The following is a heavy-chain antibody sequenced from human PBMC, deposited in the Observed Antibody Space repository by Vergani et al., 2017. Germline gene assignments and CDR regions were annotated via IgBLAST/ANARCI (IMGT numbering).Heavy chain of an antibody. CDR1: GSTFSSYW. D-gene: IGHD4-17*01. J-gene: IGHJ4*02. CDR3: ARGDDYGDYGVNFDY. V-gene: IGHV3-74*01. Sequence: EVQLVESGGGLVQPGGSLRLSCAASGSTFSSYWMHWVRQAPGKGLVWVSRINSDGCSTSYADSVKGRFTISRDNAKNTLYLQMNSLRAEDTAVYYCARGDDYGDYGVNFDYWGQGTLVTVSS. CDR2: INSDGCST.